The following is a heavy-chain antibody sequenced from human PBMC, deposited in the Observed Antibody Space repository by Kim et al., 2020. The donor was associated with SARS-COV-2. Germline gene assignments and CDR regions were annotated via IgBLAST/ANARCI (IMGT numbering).Heavy chain of an antibody. CDR3: ARDTRYCSGGSCYLPYFQH. CDR2: ISSSSSYI. V-gene: IGHV3-21*01. CDR1: GFTFSSYS. D-gene: IGHD2-15*01. J-gene: IGHJ1*01. Sequence: GGSLRLSCAASGFTFSSYSMNWVRQAPGKGLEWVSSISSSSSYIYYADSVKGRFTISRDNAKNSLYLQMNSLRAEDTAVYYCARDTRYCSGGSCYLPYFQHWGQGTLVTVSS.